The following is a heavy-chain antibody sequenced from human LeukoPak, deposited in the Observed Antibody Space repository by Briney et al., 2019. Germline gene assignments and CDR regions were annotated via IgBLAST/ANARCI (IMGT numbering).Heavy chain of an antibody. D-gene: IGHD3-10*01. J-gene: IGHJ6*01. CDR3: ARGLLGSYYVLSYYSYGMAV. Sequence: GGSLRLPCAASGFTFSSYWMHWVRQAPGKGLVWVSRLNIDRGSTRYTDSVKGRVTISRDNAKNMLYMQMNSLRAEDRAVYYCARGLLGSYYVLSYYSYGMAVSGQGSTVTV. V-gene: IGHV3-74*01. CDR2: LNIDRGST. CDR1: GFTFSSYW.